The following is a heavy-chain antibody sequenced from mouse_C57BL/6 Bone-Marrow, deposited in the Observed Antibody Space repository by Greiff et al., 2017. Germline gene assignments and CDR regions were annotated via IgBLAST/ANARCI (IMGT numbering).Heavy chain of an antibody. Sequence: EVQLVESGGGLVKPGGSLKLSCAASGFTFSSYTMSWVRQTPEKRLQWVAAISGGGGNPSYPDSVKGRFTISRDNDKNILYLKMSSLRSEDTALYYCSRQVTTVLATKYFDDWGTGTTVTVSS. CDR2: ISGGGGNP. D-gene: IGHD1-1*01. V-gene: IGHV5-9*01. CDR3: SRQVTTVLATKYFDD. J-gene: IGHJ1*03. CDR1: GFTFSSYT.